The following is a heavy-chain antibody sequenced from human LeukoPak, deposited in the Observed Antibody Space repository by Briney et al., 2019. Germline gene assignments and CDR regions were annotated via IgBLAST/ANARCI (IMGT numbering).Heavy chain of an antibody. CDR2: IWYDGSNK. Sequence: PGGSLRLSCAASGFTFSSYGMHWVRQAPGKGLEWVAVIWYDGSNKYYADSVKGRFTISRDNSKNTLYLQMNSLRAEDTAVYYCAKANNELNYYDSSGVPDYWGQGTLVTVSS. V-gene: IGHV3-33*06. CDR3: AKANNELNYYDSSGVPDY. J-gene: IGHJ4*02. CDR1: GFTFSSYG. D-gene: IGHD3-22*01.